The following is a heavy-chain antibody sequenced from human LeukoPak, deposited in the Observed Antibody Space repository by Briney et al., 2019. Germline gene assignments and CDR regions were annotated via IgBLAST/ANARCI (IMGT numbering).Heavy chain of an antibody. CDR2: ISSRGTTK. Sequence: GGSLRLSCEDSGFTFSSSRMNWVRQAPGKGLEWVSYISSRGTTKHYADSVKGRFTISRDNAKNALYLQMNSLRVEDTAVYYCANFEPGYTSSWYAEFWGQGTLVTVSS. CDR1: GFTFSSSR. D-gene: IGHD6-13*01. V-gene: IGHV3-48*01. CDR3: ANFEPGYTSSWYAEF. J-gene: IGHJ4*02.